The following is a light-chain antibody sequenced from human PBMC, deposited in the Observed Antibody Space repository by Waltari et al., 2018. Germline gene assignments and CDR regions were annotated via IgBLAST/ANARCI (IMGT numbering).Light chain of an antibody. CDR3: QTWGPGIDVV. CDR1: SGHSGYD. V-gene: IGLV4-69*01. CDR2: VNNDGSH. J-gene: IGLJ2*01. Sequence: QLVLTQSPSASASLGASVKITCTLSSGHSGYDIAWHQQLPGKGPRYLMKVNNDGSHDKGDGIPDRFSGSSSGPERGLTISSLQSEDEGDYYCQTWGPGIDVVFGGGTKLTVL.